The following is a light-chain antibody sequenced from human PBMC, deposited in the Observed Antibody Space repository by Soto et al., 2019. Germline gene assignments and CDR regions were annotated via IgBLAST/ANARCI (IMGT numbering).Light chain of an antibody. CDR3: SSYTIGSTYV. CDR2: EVT. Sequence: QSVLTQPASVPASPGQSITISCTGTSSDVGTYDDVSWYRQHPGKAPRLLIYEVTNRPSGVSNRFSGSKSGDTASLTISGLQAEDEGDYYCSSYTIGSTYVFGSGTKV. V-gene: IGLV2-14*01. J-gene: IGLJ1*01. CDR1: SSDVGTYDD.